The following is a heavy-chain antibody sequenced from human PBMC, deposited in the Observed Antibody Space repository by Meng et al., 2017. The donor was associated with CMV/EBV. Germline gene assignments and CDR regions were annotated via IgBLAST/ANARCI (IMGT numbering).Heavy chain of an antibody. CDR1: GFTVSSNY. CDR3: ASNYDLNYYYYYGMDV. V-gene: IGHV3-53*01. D-gene: IGHD3-3*01. J-gene: IGHJ6*02. Sequence: GESLKISCAASGFTVSSNYMSWVRQAPGKGLEWVSVIYSGGSTYYADSVKGRFTISRDNSKNTLYLQMNSLRAEDTAVYYCASNYDLNYYYYYGMDVWGQGTTVTVSS. CDR2: IYSGGST.